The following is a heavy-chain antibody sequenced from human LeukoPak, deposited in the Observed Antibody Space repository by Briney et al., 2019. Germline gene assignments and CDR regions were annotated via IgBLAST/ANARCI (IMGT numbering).Heavy chain of an antibody. V-gene: IGHV4-59*01. CDR2: IYYSGST. D-gene: IGHD6-19*01. Sequence: PSETLSLTCTVSGGSISSYYWSWIRQPPGKGLEWIGYIYYSGSTNYNPSLKSRVTISVDTSKNQFSLKLSSVTAADTAVYYCAREGIAVAGTHEYYFDYWGQGTLVTVSS. CDR1: GGSISSYY. J-gene: IGHJ4*02. CDR3: AREGIAVAGTHEYYFDY.